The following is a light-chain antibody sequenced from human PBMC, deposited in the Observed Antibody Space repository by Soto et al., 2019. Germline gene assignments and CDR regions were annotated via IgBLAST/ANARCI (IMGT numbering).Light chain of an antibody. CDR1: QSVISTY. V-gene: IGKV3-20*01. J-gene: IGKJ2*01. Sequence: EIALTQYPGTLSLSHGERDTLSCRASQSVISTYIAWYQQKPGQAPRLLLYGASNRATVIPDRVRRRVPGTYFTLTFTRRVGDDPVMYFCWQCGASLAIFAQGTKLEIK. CDR3: WQCGASLAI. CDR2: GAS.